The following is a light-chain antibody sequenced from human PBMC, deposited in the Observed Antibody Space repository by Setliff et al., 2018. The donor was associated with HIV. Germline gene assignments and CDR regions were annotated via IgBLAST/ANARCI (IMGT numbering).Light chain of an antibody. CDR3: QSYDSSLSGFV. J-gene: IGLJ1*01. CDR1: SSNIGVGYD. Sequence: QSALTQPPSVSGAPGQRVTISCTGSSSNIGVGYDVHWYQHLPGTAPKLLISANSNRPSGVPDRFPGSKSGTSASLAITGLQAEDEAYYYCQSYDSSLSGFVFGTGTKVTVL. CDR2: ANS. V-gene: IGLV1-40*01.